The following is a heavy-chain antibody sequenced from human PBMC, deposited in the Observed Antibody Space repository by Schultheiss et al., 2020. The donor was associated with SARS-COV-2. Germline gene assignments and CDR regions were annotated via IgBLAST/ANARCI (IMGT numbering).Heavy chain of an antibody. V-gene: IGHV1-46*01. Sequence: ASVKVSCKTSGYSFTTYYMHWVRQAPGQGLEWLAEINCLSGSTSYSEKFQGRLTMTGDTSTTTAHMELRNLRSDDTAVYYCASASATVWPYYFDSWGQGTLVTVSS. CDR2: INCLSGST. CDR3: ASASATVWPYYFDS. D-gene: IGHD3-16*01. CDR1: GYSFTTYY. J-gene: IGHJ4*02.